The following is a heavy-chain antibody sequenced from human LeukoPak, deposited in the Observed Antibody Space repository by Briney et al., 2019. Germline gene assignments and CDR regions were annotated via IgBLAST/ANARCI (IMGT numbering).Heavy chain of an antibody. Sequence: PGGSLRLSCAASGFTFSTFAMVWVRQPPGKGLEWVSSIFPSGGEIHYADSVRGRFTISRDNSKSTLSLQMNSLRAEDTALYYCARAMLYSNEIYVYFDYWGQGTLVTVSS. CDR3: ARAMLYSNEIYVYFDY. D-gene: IGHD4-11*01. V-gene: IGHV3-23*01. CDR1: GFTFSTFA. J-gene: IGHJ4*02. CDR2: IFPSGGEI.